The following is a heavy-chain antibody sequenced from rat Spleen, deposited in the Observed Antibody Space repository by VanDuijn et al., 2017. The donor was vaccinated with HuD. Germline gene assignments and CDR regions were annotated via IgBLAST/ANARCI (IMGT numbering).Heavy chain of an antibody. CDR3: ARRYDFDY. CDR2: ISNTGLTT. Sequence: EVQLVESGGGLVQPGRSLKLSYAASGFTFSNYGLAWVRQAPKKGLEWIASISNTGLTTYYPDSVKGRFTISRDNAKNTQYLQMDSLRSEDTATYYCARRYDFDYWGQGVMVTVSS. J-gene: IGHJ2*01. V-gene: IGHV5S13*01. D-gene: IGHD1-11*01. CDR1: GFTFSNYG.